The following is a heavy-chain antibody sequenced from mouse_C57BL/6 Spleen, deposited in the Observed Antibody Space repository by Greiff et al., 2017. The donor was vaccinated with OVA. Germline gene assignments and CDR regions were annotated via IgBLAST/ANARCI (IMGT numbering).Heavy chain of an antibody. J-gene: IGHJ4*01. Sequence: EVMLVESGGDLVKPGGSLKLSCAASGFTFSSYGMSWVRQTPDKRLEWVATISSGGSYTYYPDSVKGRFTISRDTAENTLYLQMSSLKSEDTAMYYCARRGYYYGMDYWGQGTSVTVSS. CDR3: ARRGYYYGMDY. CDR2: ISSGGSYT. V-gene: IGHV5-6*02. CDR1: GFTFSSYG.